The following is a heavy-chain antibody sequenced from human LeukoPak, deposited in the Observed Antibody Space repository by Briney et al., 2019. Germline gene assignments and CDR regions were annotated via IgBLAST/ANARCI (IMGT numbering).Heavy chain of an antibody. CDR3: ARSPIDSSGYVDY. D-gene: IGHD3-22*01. CDR1: GFTFSSYS. CDR2: IYYSGST. J-gene: IGHJ4*02. V-gene: IGHV4-38-2*01. Sequence: PGGSLRLSCAASGFTFSSYSMNWIRQPPGKGLEWIGSIYYSGSTYYNPSLKSRVTISVDTSKNQFSLKLSSVTAADTAVYYCARSPIDSSGYVDYWGQGTLVTVSS.